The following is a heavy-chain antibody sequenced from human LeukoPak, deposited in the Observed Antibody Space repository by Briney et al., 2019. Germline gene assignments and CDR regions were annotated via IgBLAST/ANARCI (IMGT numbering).Heavy chain of an antibody. J-gene: IGHJ4*02. CDR1: GFSFSNYA. CDR2: ISGSGDNT. D-gene: IGHD5-12*01. Sequence: GGSLRLSCAASGFSFSNYAMSWVRQAPGKGLEWVSIISGSGDNTHYADSVKGRFTISRDNSKNTLYLQMKTLRAEDTAIYYCARRGWLINFDYWGQGTLVTVSS. V-gene: IGHV3-23*01. CDR3: ARRGWLINFDY.